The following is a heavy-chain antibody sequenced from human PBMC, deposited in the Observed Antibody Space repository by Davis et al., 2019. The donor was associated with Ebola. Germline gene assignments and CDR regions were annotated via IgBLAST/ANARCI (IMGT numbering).Heavy chain of an antibody. CDR2: ISYDGSNK. CDR1: GFTFSSYA. CDR3: ARDSPEWELLLYYYGMDV. D-gene: IGHD1-26*01. J-gene: IGHJ6*02. V-gene: IGHV3-30*04. Sequence: PGGSLRLSCAASGFTFSSYAMHWVRQAPGKGLEWVAVISYDGSNKYYADSVKGRFTISRDNSKNTLYLQMNSLRAEDTAVYYCARDSPEWELLLYYYGMDVWGQGTTVTVSS.